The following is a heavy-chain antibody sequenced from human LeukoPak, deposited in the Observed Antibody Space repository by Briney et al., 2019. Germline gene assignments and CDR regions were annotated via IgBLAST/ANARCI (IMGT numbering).Heavy chain of an antibody. CDR1: GYTFTSYD. CDR2: MNPNSGNT. CDR3: ARGRSAQRNWFDP. D-gene: IGHD2-2*01. Sequence: EASVTVSCKASGYTFTSYDINWVRQATGQGLEWMGWMNPNSGNTGYAQKFQGRVTMTRNTSISTAYMELGSLRSEDTAVYYCARGRSAQRNWFDPWGQGTLVTVSS. J-gene: IGHJ5*02. V-gene: IGHV1-8*01.